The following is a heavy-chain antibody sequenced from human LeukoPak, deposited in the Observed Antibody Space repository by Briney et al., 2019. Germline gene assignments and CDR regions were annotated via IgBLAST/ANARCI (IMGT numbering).Heavy chain of an antibody. CDR1: GYTFTDYY. CDR3: ARANFLYCSSTTCLFDY. V-gene: IGHV1-2*02. CDR2: INPNDGDT. Sequence: ASVKVSCKASGYTFTDYYMHWVRQAPGQGFEWMGWINPNDGDTNYAQKFQGRVTMTRDTSLRTAHMEVSRLRSDDTAVYYCARANFLYCSSTTCLFDYWGQGTLVTVSS. D-gene: IGHD2-2*01. J-gene: IGHJ4*02.